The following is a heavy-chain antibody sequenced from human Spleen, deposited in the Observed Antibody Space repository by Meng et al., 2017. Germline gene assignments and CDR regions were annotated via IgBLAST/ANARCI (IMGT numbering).Heavy chain of an antibody. J-gene: IGHJ4*02. Sequence: GESLKISCAASGFSFSYFWMAWVRQAPGKGLEWVADIKQDGSETFYLDSLKGRFTISRDNAKISVFLQMNSLRVDDTAVYYCVRARTTSYFSPFGYWGQGTLVTVSS. V-gene: IGHV3-7*04. CDR1: GFSFSYFW. CDR3: VRARTTSYFSPFGY. D-gene: IGHD1-14*01. CDR2: IKQDGSET.